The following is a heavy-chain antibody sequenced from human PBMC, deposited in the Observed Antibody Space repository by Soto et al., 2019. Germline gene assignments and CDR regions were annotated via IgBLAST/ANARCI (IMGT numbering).Heavy chain of an antibody. CDR1: GFTFSSYG. J-gene: IGHJ6*03. V-gene: IGHV3-33*01. CDR2: IWYDGSNK. D-gene: IGHD3-10*01. CDR3: ARDSVRGKVRGVIHPQGRTYYYYYMDV. Sequence: GGSLRLSCAASGFTFSSYGMHWVRQAPGKGLEWVAVIWYDGSNKYYADSVKGRFTISRDNSKNTLYLQMNSLRAEDTAVYYCARDSVRGKVRGVIHPQGRTYYYYYMDVWGKGTTVTVSS.